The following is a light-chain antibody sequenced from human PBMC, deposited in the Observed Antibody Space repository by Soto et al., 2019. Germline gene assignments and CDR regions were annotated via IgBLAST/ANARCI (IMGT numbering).Light chain of an antibody. V-gene: IGKV3-20*01. Sequence: VLTQSPATLSLSPGDSATLSCRASPSVTNFLAWYQQNTGQAPRLLIYGEFNRATGIPDRLSGSGSGTDLTLTISRLEPGDFAVYYCQNFGGTTFTFGQGTRLEIK. CDR2: GEF. CDR3: QNFGGTTFT. CDR1: PSVTNF. J-gene: IGKJ5*01.